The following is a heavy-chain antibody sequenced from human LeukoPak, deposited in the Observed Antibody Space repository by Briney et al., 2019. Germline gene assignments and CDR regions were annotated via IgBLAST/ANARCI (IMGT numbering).Heavy chain of an antibody. Sequence: GGSLRLSCAASGFTFSSYWMHWVRQAPGKGLVWVSRINSDGSSTSYADSVKGRFTISRDNAKNTLYLQMNSLRAEDTAVYYCARVETTAMEGYYYYYMDVWGKGTTVTISS. D-gene: IGHD5-18*01. CDR2: INSDGSST. V-gene: IGHV3-74*01. CDR3: ARVETTAMEGYYYYYMDV. CDR1: GFTFSSYW. J-gene: IGHJ6*03.